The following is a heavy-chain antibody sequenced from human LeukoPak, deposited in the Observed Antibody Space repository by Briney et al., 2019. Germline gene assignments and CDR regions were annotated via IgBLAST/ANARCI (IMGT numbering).Heavy chain of an antibody. V-gene: IGHV3-30*04. CDR1: GFTFSSYV. CDR3: AKYMIRGVIPRGSFDY. CDR2: ISYDGSNE. D-gene: IGHD3-10*01. J-gene: IGHJ4*02. Sequence: GGSLRLSCAASGFTFSSYVMHWVRQAPGKGLEWVAIISYDGSNEYYADSVKGRFTISRDNSKNTLYLQMNSLRAEDTAVYYCAKYMIRGVIPRGSFDYWGQGTLVTVSS.